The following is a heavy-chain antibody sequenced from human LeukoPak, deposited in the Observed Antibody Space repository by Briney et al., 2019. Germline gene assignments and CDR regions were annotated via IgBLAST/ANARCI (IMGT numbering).Heavy chain of an antibody. D-gene: IGHD5-18*01. Sequence: GASVKVSCKASGYTFTSYYMHWVRQAPGQGLEWMGIINPSGGSTSYAQKFQGRVTMTRDTSTSTVYMELSSLRSEDTAVYYCARGPEGSWIQLWLLDYWGQGILVTVSS. CDR1: GYTFTSYY. V-gene: IGHV1-46*01. CDR3: ARGPEGSWIQLWLLDY. J-gene: IGHJ4*02. CDR2: INPSGGST.